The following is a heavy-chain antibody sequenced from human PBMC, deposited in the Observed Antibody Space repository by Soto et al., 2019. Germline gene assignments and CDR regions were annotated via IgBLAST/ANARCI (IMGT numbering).Heavy chain of an antibody. CDR1: GYTFTSYY. J-gene: IGHJ6*02. D-gene: IGHD3-10*01. V-gene: IGHV1-46*01. CDR2: INPSGGST. Sequence: ASVKVSCKASGYTFTSYYMHWVRQAPGQGLEWMGIINPSGGSTSYAQKFQGRVTMTRDTSTSTVYMELSSLRSEDTAVYYCARSRITMVRGVIYGIDVWGQGTTVTVSS. CDR3: ARSRITMVRGVIYGIDV.